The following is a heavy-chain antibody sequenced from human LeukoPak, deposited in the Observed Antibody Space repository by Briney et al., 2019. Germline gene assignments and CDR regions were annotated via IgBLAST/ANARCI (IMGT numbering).Heavy chain of an antibody. CDR2: ITYRRSA. CDR3: AAYGGDWNFDS. D-gene: IGHD2-21*01. V-gene: IGHV4-34*01. Sequence: SETLSLTCAVYGSLDIYYFMFVRQPPGKGLQWLGEITYRRSADYNPSLKSRLTISIDVPQRQISLQLRSVTAADTAVYYCAAYGGDWNFDSWSQGTLVTVSS. CDR1: GSLDIYY. J-gene: IGHJ4*02.